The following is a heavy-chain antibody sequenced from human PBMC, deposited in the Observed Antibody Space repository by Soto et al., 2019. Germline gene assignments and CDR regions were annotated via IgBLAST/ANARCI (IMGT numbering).Heavy chain of an antibody. J-gene: IGHJ6*02. Sequence: GASVKVSCKASGGTFSSYAISWVRQAPGQGLEWMGGIIPIFGTANYAQKFQGRVTITADESTSTAYMELSSLRSEDTAVYYCARVLVVGLRLIGYYGMDVWGQGTTVTVSS. CDR3: ARVLVVGLRLIGYYGMDV. CDR1: GGTFSSYA. D-gene: IGHD5-12*01. CDR2: IIPIFGTA. V-gene: IGHV1-69*13.